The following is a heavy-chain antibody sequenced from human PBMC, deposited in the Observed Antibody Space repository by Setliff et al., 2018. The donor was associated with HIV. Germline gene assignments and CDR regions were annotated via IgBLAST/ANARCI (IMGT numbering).Heavy chain of an antibody. CDR2: INHSGST. D-gene: IGHD3-22*01. Sequence: SETPSLTCAVYGGSFSGYYWSWIRQPPGKGLEWIGEINHSGSTDYNPSLKSRVTISVDTSKNQFSLKLSSVTAADTAVYCCARRGGAIGYDRTRRPSFNAFDIWGQGTMVTVSS. V-gene: IGHV4-34*01. CDR1: GGSFSGYY. J-gene: IGHJ3*02. CDR3: ARRGGAIGYDRTRRPSFNAFDI.